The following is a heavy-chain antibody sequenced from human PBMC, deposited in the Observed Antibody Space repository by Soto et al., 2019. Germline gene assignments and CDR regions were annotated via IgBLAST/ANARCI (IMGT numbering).Heavy chain of an antibody. CDR3: ARDHNWNDLPNYLDN. J-gene: IGHJ4*02. D-gene: IGHD1-20*01. CDR1: GFTFSSYS. V-gene: IGHV3-21*01. Sequence: GSLRLSCAASGFTFSSYSMNWVRQAPGKGLEWVSSISSSSSYIYYADSVKGRFTISRDNAKNSLYLQMNSLRAEDTAVYYCARDHNWNDLPNYLDNWGREPWSPSPQ. CDR2: ISSSSSYI.